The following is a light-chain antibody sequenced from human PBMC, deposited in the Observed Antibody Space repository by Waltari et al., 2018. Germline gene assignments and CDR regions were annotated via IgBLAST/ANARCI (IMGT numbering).Light chain of an antibody. CDR3: QQYYSLPWT. V-gene: IGKV1-27*01. CDR2: DAS. J-gene: IGKJ1*01. CDR1: QGISNY. Sequence: DIQMTQSPSSLSASVGDRVTITCRASQGISNYLAWYQQKPGQVPKLLIYDASTLQAGVPSRFSGSGSGTDFTLTISSLQAEDVAVYYCQQYYSLPWTFGQGTKVEIK.